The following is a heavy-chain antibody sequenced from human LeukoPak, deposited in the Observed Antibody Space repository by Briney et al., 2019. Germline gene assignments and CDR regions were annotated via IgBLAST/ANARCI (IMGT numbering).Heavy chain of an antibody. CDR1: GYTFTSYD. D-gene: IGHD3-10*01. Sequence: ASVKVPCKASGYTFTSYDINWVRQATGQGLEWMGWMNPNSGNTGYAQKFQGRVTITRNTSISTAYMELSSLRSEDTAVYYCARGLSPYYYMDVWGKGTTVTVSS. CDR2: MNPNSGNT. CDR3: ARGLSPYYYMDV. V-gene: IGHV1-8*03. J-gene: IGHJ6*03.